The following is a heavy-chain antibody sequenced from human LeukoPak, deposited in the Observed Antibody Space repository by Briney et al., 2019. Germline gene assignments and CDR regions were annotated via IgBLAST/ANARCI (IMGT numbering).Heavy chain of an antibody. D-gene: IGHD6-19*01. Sequence: SGTLSLTCAVSGGSISSSNWWSWVRQPPGKGLEWIGEIYHSGSTNYNPSLKSRVTISVDKSKNQFSLKLSSVTAADTAVYYCARISYSSGLYHAFDIWGQGTMVTVSS. CDR2: IYHSGST. CDR3: ARISYSSGLYHAFDI. V-gene: IGHV4-4*02. CDR1: GGSISSSNW. J-gene: IGHJ3*02.